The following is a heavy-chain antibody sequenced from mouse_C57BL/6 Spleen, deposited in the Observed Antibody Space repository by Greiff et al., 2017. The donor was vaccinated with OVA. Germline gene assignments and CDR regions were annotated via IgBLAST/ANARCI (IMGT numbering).Heavy chain of an antibody. CDR2: ISNLAYSI. V-gene: IGHV5-15*01. J-gene: IGHJ1*03. D-gene: IGHD4-1*01. Sequence: EVQVVESGGGLVQPGGSLKLSCAASGFTFSDYGMAWVRQAPRKGPEWVAFISNLAYSIYYADTVTGRFTISRENAKNTLYLEMSSLRSEDTAMYYCARRNWDGYWYFDVWGTGTTVTVSS. CDR3: ARRNWDGYWYFDV. CDR1: GFTFSDYG.